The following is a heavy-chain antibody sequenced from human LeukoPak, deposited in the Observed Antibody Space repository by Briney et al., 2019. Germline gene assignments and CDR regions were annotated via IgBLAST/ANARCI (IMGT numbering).Heavy chain of an antibody. V-gene: IGHV1-69*05. J-gene: IGHJ6*03. CDR1: GGTFSSYA. CDR2: IIPIFGTA. Sequence: SVKVSCKASGGTFSSYAISWVRQAPGQGLEWMGGIIPIFGTANYAQKFQGRVTITTDESTSTAYMELSSLRSEDTAVYYCALGRFLEWLFPDYYYYMDVWGKGTTVTVSS. D-gene: IGHD3-3*01. CDR3: ALGRFLEWLFPDYYYYMDV.